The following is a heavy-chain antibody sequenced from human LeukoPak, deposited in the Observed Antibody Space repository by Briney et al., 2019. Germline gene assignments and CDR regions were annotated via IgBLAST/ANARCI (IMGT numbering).Heavy chain of an antibody. J-gene: IGHJ4*02. CDR1: GGTFSSYA. Sequence: ASVKVSCKASGGTFSSYAISWVRPAPGQGLEWMGGIIPIFGTANYAQKFQGRVTITADESTSTAYMELSSLRSEDTAVYYCARGMVDYGGPIDYWGQGTLVTVSS. CDR2: IIPIFGTA. D-gene: IGHD4-23*01. CDR3: ARGMVDYGGPIDY. V-gene: IGHV1-69*13.